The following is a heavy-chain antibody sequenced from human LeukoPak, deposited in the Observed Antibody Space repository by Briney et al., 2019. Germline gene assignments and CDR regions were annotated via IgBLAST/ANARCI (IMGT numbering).Heavy chain of an antibody. CDR1: GFTFSGSA. CDR2: IRGKANSYAT. V-gene: IGHV3-73*01. CDR3: TRHLDYYGSGSYEYYDN. J-gene: IGHJ4*02. Sequence: PGGSLRLSCAASGFTFSGSAMHWVRQASGKGLEWVGRIRGKANSYATAYAASVKGRFTISRDDSKNTAYLRMNSLKTEDTAVCYCTRHLDYYGSGSYEYYDNWGQGTLVTVSS. D-gene: IGHD3-10*01.